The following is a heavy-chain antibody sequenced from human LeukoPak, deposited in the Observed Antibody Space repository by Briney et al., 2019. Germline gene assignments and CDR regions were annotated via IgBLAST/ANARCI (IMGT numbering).Heavy chain of an antibody. CDR1: GYTFTNNY. D-gene: IGHD6-19*01. Sequence: ASVKVSCKASGYTFTNNYLHWVRQAPGQGLEWMGWISADNGNTKFAQNFQGRVTMTTDTSTNTAYMELRNLRSDDTAVYYCARVSSGWSPVDYWGQGTLVTVS. J-gene: IGHJ4*02. CDR3: ARVSSGWSPVDY. CDR2: ISADNGNT. V-gene: IGHV1-18*04.